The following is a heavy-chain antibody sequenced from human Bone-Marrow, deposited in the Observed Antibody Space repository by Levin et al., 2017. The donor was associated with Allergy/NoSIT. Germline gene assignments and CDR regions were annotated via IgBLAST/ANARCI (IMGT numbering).Heavy chain of an antibody. Sequence: GGSPRLSCAASGFTVSSNYMSWVRQAPGKGLEWVSVIYSGGSTYSADSVKGRFTISRDNSKNTLYLQMNSLRAEDTAVYYCARQVHADAFDIWGQGTMVTVSS. CDR1: GFTVSSNY. CDR2: IYSGGST. J-gene: IGHJ3*02. CDR3: ARQVHADAFDI. V-gene: IGHV3-53*01.